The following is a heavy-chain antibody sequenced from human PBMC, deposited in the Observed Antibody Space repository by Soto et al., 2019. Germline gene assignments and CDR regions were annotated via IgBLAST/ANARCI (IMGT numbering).Heavy chain of an antibody. V-gene: IGHV5-51*01. CDR3: ARSRRSSPYFDY. CDR1: GYTSSNFW. D-gene: IGHD6-13*01. Sequence: GESLKISCQCSGYTSSNFWIAWVRQLPGKGLEWMGIIYPGDYETRYSPSFHGKVTISADRSIGTAYLQWSSLEASDSAFYFCARSRRSSPYFDYWGQGALVTVSS. CDR2: IYPGDYET. J-gene: IGHJ4*02.